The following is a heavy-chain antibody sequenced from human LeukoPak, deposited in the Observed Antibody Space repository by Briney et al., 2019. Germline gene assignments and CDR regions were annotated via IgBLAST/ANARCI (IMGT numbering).Heavy chain of an antibody. Sequence: ASVKVSCKASGYTFTSYYMHWVRQAPGQGLEWMGIINPSGGSTSYAQKLQGRVTMTRDTSISTAYMELSRLRSGDTAVYYCARDKTGSYYTYFDYWGQGTLVTVSS. J-gene: IGHJ4*02. CDR3: ARDKTGSYYTYFDY. V-gene: IGHV1-46*01. CDR2: INPSGGST. D-gene: IGHD1-26*01. CDR1: GYTFTSYY.